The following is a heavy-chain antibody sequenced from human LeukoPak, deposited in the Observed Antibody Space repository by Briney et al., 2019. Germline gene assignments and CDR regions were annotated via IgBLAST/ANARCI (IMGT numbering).Heavy chain of an antibody. CDR3: AREQGLTTVYNWFDP. J-gene: IGHJ5*02. CDR1: GGSFSGYY. V-gene: IGHV4-34*01. D-gene: IGHD4-11*01. CDR2: INHSGST. Sequence: PSETLSLTCAVYGGSFSGYYWSWVRQPPGKGLEWIGEINHSGSTNYNPSLKSRVTISVDTSKIQFSLKLSSVTAADTAVYYCAREQGLTTVYNWFDPWGQGTLVTVSS.